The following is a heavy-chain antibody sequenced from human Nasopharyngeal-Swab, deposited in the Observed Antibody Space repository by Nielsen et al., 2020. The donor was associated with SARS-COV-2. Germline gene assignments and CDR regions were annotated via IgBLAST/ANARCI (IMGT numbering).Heavy chain of an antibody. D-gene: IGHD7-27*01. V-gene: IGHV3-23*01. Sequence: GESLKISCAASGFTFNSYVMIWVRQAPGDGLEWVSYITVSGDATNYAESVKGRFTISRDNSKNLLYLQMNSLRVEDTATYYCAPDPNWGLGYWGRGTLVTVSS. J-gene: IGHJ4*02. CDR3: APDPNWGLGY. CDR1: GFTFNSYV. CDR2: ITVSGDAT.